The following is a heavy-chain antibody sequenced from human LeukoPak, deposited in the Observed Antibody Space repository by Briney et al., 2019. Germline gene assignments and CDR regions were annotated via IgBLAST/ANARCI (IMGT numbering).Heavy chain of an antibody. D-gene: IGHD6-13*01. V-gene: IGHV3-30*03. Sequence: GGSLRLSCAASGFTFTSYGMHWVRQAPGKGLEWVALISSDGNNKYYADSVKGRFSISRDNSKNTLYLQMNGLRVEDTAVYYCARIGYSISWSGDYWGQGSLVTVSS. CDR2: ISSDGNNK. CDR1: GFTFTSYG. J-gene: IGHJ4*02. CDR3: ARIGYSISWSGDY.